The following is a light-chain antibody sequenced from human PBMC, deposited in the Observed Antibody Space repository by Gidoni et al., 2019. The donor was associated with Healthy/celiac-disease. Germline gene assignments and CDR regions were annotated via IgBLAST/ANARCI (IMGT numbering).Light chain of an antibody. CDR3: QQYYSTPNT. V-gene: IGKV4-1*01. CDR2: WAS. CDR1: QSVLYSFNYENN. J-gene: IGKJ1*01. Sequence: DIEMTQSPDSLAVSLGERATINCKSSQSVLYSFNYENNLAWYQQKPGQPPKLLIFWASTRESGVPDRFSGSGSGTDFTLTISSLQAEDVAVYYCQQYYSTPNTFGQGTKVEIK.